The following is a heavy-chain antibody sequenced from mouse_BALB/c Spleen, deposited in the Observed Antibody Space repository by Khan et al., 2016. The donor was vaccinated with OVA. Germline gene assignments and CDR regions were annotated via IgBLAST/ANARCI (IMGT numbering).Heavy chain of an antibody. CDR3: AREEYGNSYYFDY. J-gene: IGHJ2*01. CDR1: GYSFTGYF. CDR2: INPYNGDT. Sequence: VQLKDSGPELVKPGASVKISCKASGYSFTGYFMNWVMQSHGKSLEWIGRINPYNGDTFYNQKFKGKATLTVDKSSSTAHMELRSLASEDSAVYYCAREEYGNSYYFDYWGQGTTLTVSS. V-gene: IGHV1-20*02. D-gene: IGHD2-10*02.